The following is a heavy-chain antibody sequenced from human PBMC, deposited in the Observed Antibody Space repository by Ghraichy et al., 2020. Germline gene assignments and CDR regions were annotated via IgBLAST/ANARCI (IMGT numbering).Heavy chain of an antibody. CDR3: ARASRVVRFYYYDGMDV. CDR1: GFIFSGSD. D-gene: IGHD2-15*01. V-gene: IGHV3-48*02. Sequence: GGSLRLSCVASGFIFSGSDMNWVRQSPGKGLEWVAYISISSRSRFYADSVKGRFTVSRDNAKNSLSLQMSSLRNEDTAVYYCARASRVVRFYYYDGMDVWGQGTTVTVSS. CDR2: ISISSRSR. J-gene: IGHJ6*02.